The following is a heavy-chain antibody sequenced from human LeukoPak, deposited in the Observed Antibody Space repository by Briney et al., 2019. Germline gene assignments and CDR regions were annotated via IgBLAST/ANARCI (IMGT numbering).Heavy chain of an antibody. J-gene: IGHJ4*02. Sequence: GGSLRLSCAASGFTFSGSAMHWVRQASGKGLEWVGRIRSKANSYATAYAASVKGRCTISRDDSKNTAYLQMNSLKTEDTAVYYCTRPQYYYDSSGYWVDHWGQGTLVTVSS. V-gene: IGHV3-73*01. D-gene: IGHD3-22*01. CDR2: IRSKANSYAT. CDR1: GFTFSGSA. CDR3: TRPQYYYDSSGYWVDH.